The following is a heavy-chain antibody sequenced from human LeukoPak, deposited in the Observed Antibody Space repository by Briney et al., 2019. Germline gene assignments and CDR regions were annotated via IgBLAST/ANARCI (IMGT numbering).Heavy chain of an antibody. Sequence: GGSLRLSCAASGFTFSSYGMHWVRQAPGKGLEWVAVISYDRSNKYYADSVKGRFTISRDNSKNTLYLQMNSLRAEDTAVYYCAKEIGYCTNGVCYLVDGMDVWGQGTTVTVSS. J-gene: IGHJ6*02. V-gene: IGHV3-30*18. D-gene: IGHD2-8*01. CDR3: AKEIGYCTNGVCYLVDGMDV. CDR1: GFTFSSYG. CDR2: ISYDRSNK.